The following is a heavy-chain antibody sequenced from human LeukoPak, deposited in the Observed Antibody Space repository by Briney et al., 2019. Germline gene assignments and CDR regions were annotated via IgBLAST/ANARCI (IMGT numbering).Heavy chain of an antibody. D-gene: IGHD3-22*01. V-gene: IGHV6-1*01. CDR1: GDSVSANSAS. CDR2: TYYRSKWNN. J-gene: IGHJ6*02. Sequence: SQTLSLTCAISGDSVSANSASWNWIRQSPSRGLEWLGRTYYRSKWNNDYAVSVKGRITINPETSKNQFSLQLNSVTPEDTAVYYCARGYYYDTSGYYYSYYYGMDVWGQGTTVTVSS. CDR3: ARGYYYDTSGYYYSYYYGMDV.